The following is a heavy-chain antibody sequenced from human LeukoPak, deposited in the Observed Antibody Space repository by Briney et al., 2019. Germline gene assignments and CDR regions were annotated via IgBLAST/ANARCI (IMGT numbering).Heavy chain of an antibody. D-gene: IGHD3-22*01. CDR2: IYYSGST. V-gene: IGHV4-59*01. J-gene: IGHJ4*02. Sequence: ASETLSLTCTVSGGSISSYYWSWIRQPPGKGLEWIGYIYYSGSTNYNPSLKGRVTISVDTSKNQFSLKLSSVTAADTAVYYCARVTYDSSGSGFDYWGQGTLVTVSS. CDR3: ARVTYDSSGSGFDY. CDR1: GGSISSYY.